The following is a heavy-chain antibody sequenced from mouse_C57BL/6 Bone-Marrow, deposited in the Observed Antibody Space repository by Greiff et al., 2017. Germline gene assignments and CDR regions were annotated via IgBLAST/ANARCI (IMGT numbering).Heavy chain of an antibody. CDR3: ARDLYYGNYDYAMDY. CDR2: IDPSDSYT. D-gene: IGHD2-1*01. J-gene: IGHJ4*01. Sequence: VQLQQPGAELVKPGASVKLSCKASGYTFTSYWMQWVKQRPGQGLEWIGEIDPSDSYTNYNQKFKGKATLTVDTSSSPAYMQLSSLTSEDSAVYYCARDLYYGNYDYAMDYWGQGTSVTVSS. CDR1: GYTFTSYW. V-gene: IGHV1-50*01.